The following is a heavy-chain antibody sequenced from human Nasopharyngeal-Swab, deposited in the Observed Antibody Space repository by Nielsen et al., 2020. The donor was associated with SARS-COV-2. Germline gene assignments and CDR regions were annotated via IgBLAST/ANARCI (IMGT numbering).Heavy chain of an antibody. CDR3: ARRSGTTDYFDY. V-gene: IGHV5-10-1*01. Sequence: GGSLRLSCKGSGYSFTSYWISWVRQMPGKGLEWMGRIDPSDSYTNYSPSFQGHVTISADKSISTAYLQWSSLKALDTAMYYCARRSGTTDYFDYWGQGTLVTVSS. J-gene: IGHJ4*02. CDR1: GYSFTSYW. D-gene: IGHD1-1*01. CDR2: IDPSDSYT.